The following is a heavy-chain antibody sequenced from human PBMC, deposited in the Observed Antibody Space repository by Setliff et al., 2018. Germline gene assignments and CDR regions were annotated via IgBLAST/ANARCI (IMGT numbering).Heavy chain of an antibody. D-gene: IGHD3-9*01. V-gene: IGHV1-24*01. Sequence: ASVKVSCKVSGYTLTELSMHWVRQAPGKGLEWMGGFDPEDGETIYAQKFQGRVTMTEDTSTDTAYMELSSLRSEDTAVYYCAKDLMYYDILTGYYTSSFDYWGQGTLVTVSS. CDR3: AKDLMYYDILTGYYTSSFDY. J-gene: IGHJ4*02. CDR2: FDPEDGET. CDR1: GYTLTELS.